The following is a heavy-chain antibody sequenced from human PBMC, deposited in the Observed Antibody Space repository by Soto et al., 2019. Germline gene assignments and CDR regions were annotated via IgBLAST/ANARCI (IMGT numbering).Heavy chain of an antibody. CDR1: GFTFSRSA. V-gene: IGHV1-58*01. CDR3: AATLDWGSYDFGGYPS. D-gene: IGHD3-22*01. J-gene: IGHJ4*02. Sequence: SVKVSCKGSGFTFSRSAVQWVRQVRGQGLEWIGWIVAASGKTDYSQIFQERVTITRDMSTSTAYMELSSLSSEDTAVYYCAATLDWGSYDFGGYPSWGQGTLVTVSS. CDR2: IVAASGKT.